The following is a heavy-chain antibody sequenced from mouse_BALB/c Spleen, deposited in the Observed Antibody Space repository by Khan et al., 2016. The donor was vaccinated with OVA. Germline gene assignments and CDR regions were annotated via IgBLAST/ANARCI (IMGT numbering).Heavy chain of an antibody. V-gene: IGHV9-3-1*01. CDR2: INTYTGEP. CDR1: GHTFTKYG. J-gene: IGHJ4*01. Sequence: QIQLVQSGPELKKPGETVKISCKASGHTFTKYGMNWVKQAPGKGLKWMGWINTYTGEPTYADDFNGRFAFSLETSARHAYLQINNLKNEDTATYFCARPPYFSYVMDNWGQGTSVTGSS. CDR3: ARPPYFSYVMDN. D-gene: IGHD2-10*01.